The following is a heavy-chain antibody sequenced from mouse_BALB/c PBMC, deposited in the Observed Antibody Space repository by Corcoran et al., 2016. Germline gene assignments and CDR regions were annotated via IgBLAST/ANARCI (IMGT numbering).Heavy chain of an antibody. CDR2: ISCYNGAT. V-gene: IGHV1S34*01. Sequence: LVKTGASVKISCKASGYSLTGYYMHWVKQSHGKSLEWIGYISCYNGATSYNQKFKGKATFTVDTSSSTAYMQFNSLTSEDSSVYYCAREGLPYSMDYWGQGTSVTVSS. CDR1: GYSLTGYY. CDR3: AREGLPYSMDY. J-gene: IGHJ4*01.